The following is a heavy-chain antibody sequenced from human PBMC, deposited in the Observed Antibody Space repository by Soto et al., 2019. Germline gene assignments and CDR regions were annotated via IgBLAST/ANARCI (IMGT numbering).Heavy chain of an antibody. V-gene: IGHV3-21*01. CDR3: ARPDYYDSSGYYAPGY. J-gene: IGHJ4*02. CDR2: ISSSSSYI. CDR1: GFTFSSYS. D-gene: IGHD3-22*01. Sequence: PGGSLRLSCAASGFTFSSYSMNWVRQAPGKGLEWVSSISSSSSYIYYADSVKGRFTISRDNAKNSLYLQMNSLRAEDTAVYYCARPDYYDSSGYYAPGYWGQGTLVTVSS.